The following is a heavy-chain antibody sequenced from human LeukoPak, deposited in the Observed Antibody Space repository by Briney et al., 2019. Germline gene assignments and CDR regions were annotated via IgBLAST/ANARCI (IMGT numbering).Heavy chain of an antibody. CDR1: GGTFSSYA. J-gene: IGHJ4*02. CDR3: ARAGAITGTTSY. V-gene: IGHV1-69*04. D-gene: IGHD1-7*01. Sequence: GASVKVSCKASGGTFSSYAISWVRQAPGQGLEWRGRIIPILGIANYAQKFQGRVTITADKSTSTAYMELSSLKSEDTAVYYCARAGAITGTTSYWGQGTLVTVSS. CDR2: IIPILGIA.